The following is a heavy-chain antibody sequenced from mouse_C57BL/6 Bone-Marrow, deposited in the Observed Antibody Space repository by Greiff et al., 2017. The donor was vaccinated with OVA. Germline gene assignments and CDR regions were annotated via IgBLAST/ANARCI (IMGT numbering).Heavy chain of an antibody. Sequence: VQLQQSGAELVRPGASVKLSCTASGFNIKDDYMHWVKQRPEQGLEWIGWIYPENGDTEYASKFQGKATITADTSSNTAYLQLSSLTSEDTAVYYCTTKLLDYWGQGTTLTVSS. J-gene: IGHJ2*01. CDR2: IYPENGDT. CDR3: TTKLLDY. V-gene: IGHV14-4*01. CDR1: GFNIKDDY.